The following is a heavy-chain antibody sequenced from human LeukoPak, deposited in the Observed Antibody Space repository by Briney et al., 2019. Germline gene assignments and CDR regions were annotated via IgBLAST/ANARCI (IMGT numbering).Heavy chain of an antibody. CDR1: GYTLTELS. J-gene: IGHJ4*02. Sequence: ASVKVSCKVSGYTLTELSMHWVRQAPGKGLEWMGGFDPEDGETIYAQKFQGRVTITTDESTSTAYMELSSLRSEDTAVYYCARGLSGTSYQGKGPYYFDYWGQGTLVTVSS. CDR2: FDPEDGET. CDR3: ARGLSGTSYQGKGPYYFDY. D-gene: IGHD2-2*01. V-gene: IGHV1-24*01.